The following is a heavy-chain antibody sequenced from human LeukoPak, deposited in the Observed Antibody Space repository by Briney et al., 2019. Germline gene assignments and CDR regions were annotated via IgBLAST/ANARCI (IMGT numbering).Heavy chain of an antibody. J-gene: IGHJ6*04. V-gene: IGHV3-30*18. Sequence: GGSLRLSCAASGFTFSSYSMNWVRQAPGKGLEWVAVISYDGSNKYYADSVKGRFTISRDNAKNSLYLQMNSLRAEDTAVYYCAELGITMIGGVWGKGTTVTISS. CDR3: AELGITMIGGV. D-gene: IGHD3-10*02. CDR1: GFTFSSYS. CDR2: ISYDGSNK.